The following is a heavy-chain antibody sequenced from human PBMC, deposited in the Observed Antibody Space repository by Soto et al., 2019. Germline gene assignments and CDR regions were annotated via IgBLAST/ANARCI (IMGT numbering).Heavy chain of an antibody. CDR3: AKEITMVRGVIRRFDY. J-gene: IGHJ4*02. CDR1: GFTFSSYG. D-gene: IGHD3-10*01. V-gene: IGHV3-30*18. Sequence: GGSLRLSCAASGFTFSSYGMHWVRQAPGKGLEWVAVISYDGSNKYYADSVKGRFTISRDNSKNTLYLQMNSLRAEDTAVYYCAKEITMVRGVIRRFDYWGQGTLVTVSS. CDR2: ISYDGSNK.